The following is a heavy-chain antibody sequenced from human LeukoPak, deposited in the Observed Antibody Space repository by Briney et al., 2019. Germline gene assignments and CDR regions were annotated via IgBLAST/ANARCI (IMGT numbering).Heavy chain of an antibody. CDR1: GGSMNPYYW. V-gene: IGHV2-5*01. J-gene: IGHJ4*02. Sequence: TPSLTCTVSGGSMNPYYWSWIRQPPGKALEWLALIYWNDDKRYSPSLKSRLTITKDTSKNQVVLTMTNMDPVDTATYYCAHNGRSLSDYWGQGTLVTVSS. CDR3: AHNGRSLSDY. CDR2: IYWNDDK. D-gene: IGHD2-15*01.